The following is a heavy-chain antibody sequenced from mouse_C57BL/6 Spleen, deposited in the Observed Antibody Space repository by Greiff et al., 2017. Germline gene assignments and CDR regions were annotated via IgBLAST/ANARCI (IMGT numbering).Heavy chain of an antibody. V-gene: IGHV1-9*01. CDR1: GYTFTGYW. CDR2: SGST. CDR3: ARRGDYYGSSAWFAY. D-gene: IGHD1-1*01. J-gene: IGHJ3*01. Sequence: VKLQESGAELMKPGASVKLSCKATGYTFTGYWIEWVKQRPGSGSTNYNEKFKGKATFTADTSSNTAYMQLSSLTTEDSAIYYCARRGDYYGSSAWFAYWGQGTLVTVSA.